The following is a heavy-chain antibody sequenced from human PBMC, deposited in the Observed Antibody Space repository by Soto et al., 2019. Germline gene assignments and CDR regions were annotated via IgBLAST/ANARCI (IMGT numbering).Heavy chain of an antibody. V-gene: IGHV3-30-3*01. CDR2: ISYDGSNK. J-gene: IGHJ6*02. CDR1: GFTVSSYA. Sequence: PGGSLRLSCAASGFTVSSYAMHWVRQAPGKGLEWVAVISYDGSNKYYADSVKGRFTISRDNSKNTLYLQMNSLRAEDTAVYYCARGYGYDPYYYYYGMDVWGQGTTVTVSS. D-gene: IGHD5-12*01. CDR3: ARGYGYDPYYYYYGMDV.